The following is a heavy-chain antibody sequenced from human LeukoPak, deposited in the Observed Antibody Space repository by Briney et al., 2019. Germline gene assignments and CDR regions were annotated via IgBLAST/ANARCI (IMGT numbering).Heavy chain of an antibody. CDR1: GFTFSIYA. Sequence: GGSLRLSCAASGFTFSIYAMHWVRQAPGKGLEWVAFISSDGSNKYYADSVKGRFTIPRDNSKNTLYLQMNSLRAEDTAVYYCARQSGYYYGSGTPVTYFDYWGQGTLVTVSS. CDR2: ISSDGSNK. J-gene: IGHJ4*02. D-gene: IGHD3-10*01. V-gene: IGHV3-30-3*01. CDR3: ARQSGYYYGSGTPVTYFDY.